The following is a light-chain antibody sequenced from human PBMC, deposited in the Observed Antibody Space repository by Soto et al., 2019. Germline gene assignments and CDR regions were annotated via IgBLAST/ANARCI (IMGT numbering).Light chain of an antibody. Sequence: IVLTQSPDTLSLSPGERATLSCRASQSIRSERLAWYQKKPGQAPRLLIYGASSRATGIAERLSGSGSGTEFTLTIGSLQSEDFAVYYCQQYNNSTPTFGHGTKVDI. CDR2: GAS. CDR1: QSIRSER. CDR3: QQYNNSTPT. J-gene: IGKJ1*01. V-gene: IGKV3D-15*01.